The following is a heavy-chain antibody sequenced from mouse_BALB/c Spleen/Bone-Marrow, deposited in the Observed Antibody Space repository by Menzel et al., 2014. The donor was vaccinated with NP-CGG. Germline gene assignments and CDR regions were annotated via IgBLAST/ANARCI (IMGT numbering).Heavy chain of an antibody. Sequence: VKLMESGAELVRPGSSVKISCEASGYAFSSFWMNWVKQRPGQGLEWIGQIFPGDGDTNYNGKFKGKVTLTADKSSSTAYMQLSSLTSEDSAVYFCARGDFSYFDYTMAYWGQGTSVTVSS. CDR2: IFPGDGDT. J-gene: IGHJ4*01. CDR3: ARGDFSYFDYTMAY. CDR1: GYAFSSFW. V-gene: IGHV1-80*01. D-gene: IGHD2-10*01.